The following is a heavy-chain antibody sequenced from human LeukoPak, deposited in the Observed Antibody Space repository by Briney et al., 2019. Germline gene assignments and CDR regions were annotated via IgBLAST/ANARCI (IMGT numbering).Heavy chain of an antibody. CDR3: ARRSDPDYYDSSGYYDY. Sequence: SVKVSCKASGGTFSSYAISWVRQAPGQGLEWMGRIIPIFGTANYAQKFQSRVTITTDESTSTAYMELSSLRSEDTAVYYCARRSDPDYYDSSGYYDYWGQGTLVTVSS. D-gene: IGHD3-22*01. CDR1: GGTFSSYA. CDR2: IIPIFGTA. J-gene: IGHJ4*02. V-gene: IGHV1-69*05.